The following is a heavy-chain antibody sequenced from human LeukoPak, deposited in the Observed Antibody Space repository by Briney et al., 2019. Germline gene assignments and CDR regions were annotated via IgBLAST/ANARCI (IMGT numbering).Heavy chain of an antibody. CDR2: IKPDGGEK. V-gene: IGHV3-7*01. D-gene: IGHD1-20*01. Sequence: GESLRLSCAVSRFTFSTYWMSWVRQAPGKGLEWVANIKPDGGEKYYVDSAKGRFTISRDNAKNSLYLQMSSLRAEDTAVYYCASGNWNDRAFDIWGQGTMVTVSS. CDR3: ASGNWNDRAFDI. CDR1: RFTFSTYW. J-gene: IGHJ3*02.